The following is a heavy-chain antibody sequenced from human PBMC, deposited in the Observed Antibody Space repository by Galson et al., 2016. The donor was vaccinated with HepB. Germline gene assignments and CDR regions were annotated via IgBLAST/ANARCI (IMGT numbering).Heavy chain of an antibody. D-gene: IGHD2/OR15-2a*01. J-gene: IGHJ4*02. CDR2: IRVYNGET. Sequence: SVKVSCKASGYTFTSYYIHWMRQAPGQGLEWMGWIRVYNGETHYAEKAQGRLTMTTDTSTSTVYLELRSLRSDDTAVYYCVKDFYSVMPTLGLDWGQGTLVTVSS. CDR1: GYTFTSYY. V-gene: IGHV1-18*04. CDR3: VKDFYSVMPTLGLD.